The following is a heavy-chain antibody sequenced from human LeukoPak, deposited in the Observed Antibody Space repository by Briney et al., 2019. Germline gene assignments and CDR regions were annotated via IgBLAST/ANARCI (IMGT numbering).Heavy chain of an antibody. CDR3: ARGRWDGYSVDY. D-gene: IGHD5-24*01. CDR1: GFTVSSNY. Sequence: GGSLRLSCAASGFTVSSNYMSWVRQASGKGLEWVSVIYSGGSTYYADSVKGRFTISRDNSKNTLYLQMNSLRAEDTAVYYCARGRWDGYSVDYWGQGTLVTVSS. CDR2: IYSGGST. V-gene: IGHV3-53*01. J-gene: IGHJ4*02.